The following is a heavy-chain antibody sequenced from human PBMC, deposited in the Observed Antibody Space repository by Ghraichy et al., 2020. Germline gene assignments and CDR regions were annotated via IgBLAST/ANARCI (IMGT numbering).Heavy chain of an antibody. J-gene: IGHJ4*02. CDR3: AKGSGGYCSGGSCSHYFDY. Sequence: GGSLRLSCAASGFTFSSYGMHWVRQAPGKGLEWVAVISYDGSNKYYADSVKGRFTISRDNSKNTLYLQMNSLRAEDTAVYYCAKGSGGYCSGGSCSHYFDYWGQGTLVTVSS. CDR1: GFTFSSYG. CDR2: ISYDGSNK. D-gene: IGHD2-15*01. V-gene: IGHV3-30*18.